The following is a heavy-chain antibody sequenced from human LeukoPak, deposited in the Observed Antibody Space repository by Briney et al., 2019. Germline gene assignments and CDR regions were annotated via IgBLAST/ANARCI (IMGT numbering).Heavy chain of an antibody. J-gene: IGHJ4*02. Sequence: SETLSLTCAVYGGPFSGYYWSWIRQPPGKGLEWIGEINHSGSTNYNPSLNSRVTISVDTSKSQFSLKLSSVTAADTAVYYCARGIRDWGQGTLVTVSS. CDR2: INHSGST. V-gene: IGHV4-34*01. D-gene: IGHD3-3*02. CDR1: GGPFSGYY. CDR3: ARGIRD.